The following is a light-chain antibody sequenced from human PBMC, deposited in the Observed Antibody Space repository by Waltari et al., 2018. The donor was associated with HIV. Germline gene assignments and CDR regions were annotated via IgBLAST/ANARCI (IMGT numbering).Light chain of an antibody. CDR3: CSYAGSSTLV. CDR1: SSDVGGYNY. Sequence: QSALTQPASVSGSPGQSITISCTGTSSDVGGYNYVSWYQQHPGKAPKLMIYEFSKRPSGVSNRFSGSKSGNTASLTISGLQAEDEADYYCCSYAGSSTLVFGGGTKLTVL. J-gene: IGLJ2*01. CDR2: EFS. V-gene: IGLV2-23*02.